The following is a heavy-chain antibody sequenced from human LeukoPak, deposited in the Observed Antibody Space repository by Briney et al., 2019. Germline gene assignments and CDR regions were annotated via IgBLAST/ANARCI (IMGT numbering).Heavy chain of an antibody. CDR2: IYYSGST. D-gene: IGHD3-3*01. CDR1: GGSISSGDYY. V-gene: IGHV4-30-4*01. CDR3: ARHVRFLEWFPTVDS. Sequence: PSETLSLTCTVSGGSISSGDYYWSWIRQPPGKGLEWIGYIYYSGSTYYNPSLKSRVTISVDTSKNQFSLKLSSVTAADTAVYYCARHVRFLEWFPTVDSWGQGTLVTVSS. J-gene: IGHJ4*02.